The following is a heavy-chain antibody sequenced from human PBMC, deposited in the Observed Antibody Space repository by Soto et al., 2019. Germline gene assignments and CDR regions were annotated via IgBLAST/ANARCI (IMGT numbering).Heavy chain of an antibody. CDR2: ISSNSAYI. V-gene: IGHV3-21*01. J-gene: IGHJ5*02. Sequence: PGGSLRLSCADSGFTFRSFTMNWVRQAPGKGLEWVSTISSNSAYIYYTDALRGRFTISRDNAKNSLHLQMNSLRAEDTAVYYCTRDASRDSGARGWFDPWGPGTLVTVSS. CDR1: GFTFRSFT. D-gene: IGHD6-25*01. CDR3: TRDASRDSGARGWFDP.